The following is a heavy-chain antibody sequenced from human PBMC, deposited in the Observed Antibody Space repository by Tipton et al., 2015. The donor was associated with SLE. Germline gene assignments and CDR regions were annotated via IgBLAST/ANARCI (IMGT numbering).Heavy chain of an antibody. CDR3: ARYRGYSSSSPPFDY. J-gene: IGHJ4*02. V-gene: IGHV4-34*01. D-gene: IGHD6-6*01. CDR2: INHSGST. CDR1: GGSFSGYY. Sequence: LRLSCAVYGGSFSGYYWSWIRQPPGKGLEWIGEINHSGSTYYNPSLKSRVTISVDTSKNQFSLKLSSVTAADTAVYYCARYRGYSSSSPPFDYWGQGTLVTVSS.